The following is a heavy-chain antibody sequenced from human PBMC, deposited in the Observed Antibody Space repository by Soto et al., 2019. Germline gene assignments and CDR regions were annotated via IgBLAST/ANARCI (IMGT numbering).Heavy chain of an antibody. CDR1: GYTFTSYG. CDR2: ISAYNGNT. J-gene: IGHJ6*02. D-gene: IGHD6-13*01. V-gene: IGHV1-18*01. CDR3: ARVSTSGRQQLYLSYYYYYGMDV. Sequence: GASVKVSCKASGYTFTSYGISWVRQAPGQGLEWMGWISAYNGNTNYAHKLQGGVTMTTDTSTSTAYMELRSLRSDETAVYYCARVSTSGRQQLYLSYYYYYGMDVWGLGTLVTVSS.